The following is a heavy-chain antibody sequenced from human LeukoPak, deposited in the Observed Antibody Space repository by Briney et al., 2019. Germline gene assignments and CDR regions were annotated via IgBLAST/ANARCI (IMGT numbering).Heavy chain of an antibody. CDR1: GASISSSSHY. J-gene: IGHJ4*02. CDR2: IYYSGST. V-gene: IGHV4-39*07. Sequence: SETLSLTCTVSGASISSSSHYWGWIRQPPGKGLEWIGSIYYSGSTYYNPSLKSRVTISVDTSKNQFSLKLSSVTAADTAVYYCAAGRGWLLPFDYWGQGTLVTVSS. D-gene: IGHD1-26*01. CDR3: AAGRGWLLPFDY.